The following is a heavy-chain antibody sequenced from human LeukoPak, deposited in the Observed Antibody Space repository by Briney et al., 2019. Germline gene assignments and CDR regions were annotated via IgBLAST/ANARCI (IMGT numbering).Heavy chain of an antibody. CDR1: GGSFSGYY. V-gene: IGHV4-34*01. J-gene: IGHJ4*02. Sequence: SETLSLTCAVYGGSFSGYYWSWIRQPPGKGLEWIGEINHSASTNYNPSLKSRVTISVDTSKNQFSLKLSSVTAADTAVYYCARGGWLRLFDYWGQGTLVTVSS. D-gene: IGHD5-12*01. CDR2: INHSAST. CDR3: ARGGWLRLFDY.